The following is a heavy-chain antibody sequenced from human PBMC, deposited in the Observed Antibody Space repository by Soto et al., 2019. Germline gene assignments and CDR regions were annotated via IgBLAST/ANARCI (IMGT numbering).Heavy chain of an antibody. CDR1: GFTFSTCS. D-gene: IGHD5-12*01. V-gene: IGHV3-21*02. Sequence: EVQLVESGGGLVKPGGSLRLSCAASGFTFSTCSMNWVRQAPGKGLEWVSSISSSSSNIYYADSVKDRFTISRDNAKNSLYLQMNSLRADDTAVYYCARDNGYDAATLDYWGQGTLVTVSS. J-gene: IGHJ4*02. CDR2: ISSSSSNI. CDR3: ARDNGYDAATLDY.